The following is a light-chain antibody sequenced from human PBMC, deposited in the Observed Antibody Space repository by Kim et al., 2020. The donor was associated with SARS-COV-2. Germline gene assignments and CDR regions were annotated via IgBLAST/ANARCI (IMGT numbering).Light chain of an antibody. J-gene: IGLJ2*01. V-gene: IGLV3-19*01. CDR1: RLRTNS. CDR3: NSRDISDHQVI. Sequence: LGQTVRMTCQGDRLRTNSASWYQQKPGQAPVLVIFAKTYRPSGIPDRFSGSSSGNTASLTITETQAEDEADYYCNSRDISDHQVICGGGTQLTVL. CDR2: AKT.